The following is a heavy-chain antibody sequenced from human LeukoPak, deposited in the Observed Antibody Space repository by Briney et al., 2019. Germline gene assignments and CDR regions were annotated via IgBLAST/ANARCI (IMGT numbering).Heavy chain of an antibody. CDR2: INPNSGGT. D-gene: IGHD3-22*01. CDR3: ARDYDSSGSPHGWFDP. Sequence: ASVKVSCKASGYTFTGYYMHWVRQAPGQGLEWMGWINPNSGGTNYAQKFQGRVTMTRDTSISTAYMELSRLRSEDTAVYYCARDYDSSGSPHGWFDPWGQGTLVTVSS. V-gene: IGHV1-2*02. J-gene: IGHJ5*02. CDR1: GYTFTGYY.